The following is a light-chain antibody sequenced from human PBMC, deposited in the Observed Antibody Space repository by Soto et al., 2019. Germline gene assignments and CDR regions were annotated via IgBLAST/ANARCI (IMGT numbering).Light chain of an antibody. Sequence: DIQMTQSPSSVSASVGDKVTITCRASQDISSYLAWYQQKPGRAPKLLIYTASSLQSGVPSRFSGSGSGTDFSLPIISLQPEDFATYYCQQANSFPWTFGQGTKVEIK. CDR1: QDISSY. CDR3: QQANSFPWT. J-gene: IGKJ1*01. V-gene: IGKV1-12*01. CDR2: TAS.